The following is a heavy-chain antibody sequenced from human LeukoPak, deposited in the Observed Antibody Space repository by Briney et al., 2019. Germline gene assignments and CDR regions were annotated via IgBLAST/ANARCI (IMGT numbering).Heavy chain of an antibody. V-gene: IGHV1-24*01. D-gene: IGHD2-2*01. Sequence: ASVKVSCKVSGYTLTELSMHWVRQAPGKGLEWMGGFDPEDGETIYAQKFQGRVTMTEDTSTDTAYMELSSLRSEDTAVYYCAKEGYCSSTSCPGAFDIWGQGTMVTVSS. CDR3: AKEGYCSSTSCPGAFDI. CDR1: GYTLTELS. J-gene: IGHJ3*02. CDR2: FDPEDGET.